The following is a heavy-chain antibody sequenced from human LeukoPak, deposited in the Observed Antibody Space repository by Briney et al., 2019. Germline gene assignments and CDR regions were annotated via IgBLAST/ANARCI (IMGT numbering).Heavy chain of an antibody. CDR1: GFTFSSYA. J-gene: IGHJ3*02. V-gene: IGHV3-23*01. CDR3: AKTYGDYVDAFDI. CDR2: ISGSGGST. D-gene: IGHD4-17*01. Sequence: GGSLRLSCAASGFTFSSYAMSWVRQAPGKGLEWVSAISGSGGSTYYADSVKGRFTISRDNSKNTLYLQKNSLRAEDTAVYYCAKTYGDYVDAFDIWGQGTMVTVSS.